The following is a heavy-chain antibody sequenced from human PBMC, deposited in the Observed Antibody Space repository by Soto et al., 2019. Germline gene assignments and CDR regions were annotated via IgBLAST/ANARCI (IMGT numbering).Heavy chain of an antibody. D-gene: IGHD5-12*01. J-gene: IGHJ4*02. CDR2: IRSKANNFAT. Sequence: EVQLVESGGGLVQPGGSLKLSCAASGFSLSGTDIHWGRQASGKGLEWVGRIRSKANNFATEYAASVQGRFTSSRDESKNTAYLQMNSMRTEDTAVYYCTRQGPRDGYNWGFDYWGQGTLVTVSS. CDR1: GFSLSGTD. V-gene: IGHV3-73*02. CDR3: TRQGPRDGYNWGFDY.